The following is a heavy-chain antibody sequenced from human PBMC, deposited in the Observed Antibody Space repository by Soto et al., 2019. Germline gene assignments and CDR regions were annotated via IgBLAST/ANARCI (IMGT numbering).Heavy chain of an antibody. CDR2: IFFSGITTT. D-gene: IGHD4-17*01. J-gene: IGHJ6*02. Sequence: QMQLQESGPGLVKASETLTLTCTVSGGPISSYYWSWFRQSPGKGLEWIGYIFFSGITTTNYKPSLQSRVIISIDMSQNQFSLSLSSVTAADTAVYYCARGPNDYGGNSGYYYAMDVWGRGTTVTVSS. V-gene: IGHV4-59*01. CDR1: GGPISSYY. CDR3: ARGPNDYGGNSGYYYAMDV.